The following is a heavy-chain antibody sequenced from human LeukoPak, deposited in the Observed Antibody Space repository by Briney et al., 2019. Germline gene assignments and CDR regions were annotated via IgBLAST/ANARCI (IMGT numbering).Heavy chain of an antibody. Sequence: SETLSLTCTVSGGSISSSSYYWGWIRQPPGKGLAWIGEINHGGSTNYNPSLKSRLTISVDTSKNQFSLKLSSVTAADTAVYYCAREGVYYDILAAYYRPYYFYFWGQGTLVTVYS. J-gene: IGHJ4*02. D-gene: IGHD3-9*01. CDR2: INHGGST. CDR3: AREGVYYDILAAYYRPYYFYF. CDR1: GGSISSSSYY. V-gene: IGHV4-39*07.